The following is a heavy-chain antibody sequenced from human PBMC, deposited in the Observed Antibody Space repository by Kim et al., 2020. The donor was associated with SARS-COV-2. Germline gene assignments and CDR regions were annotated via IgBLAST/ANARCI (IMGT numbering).Heavy chain of an antibody. D-gene: IGHD1-26*01. Sequence: YYADSVKGRFTNSRDNSRNTLYLQMNSLRAEDTAVYYCARDLGSYSGTDYWGQGTLVTVSS. CDR3: ARDLGSYSGTDY. V-gene: IGHV3-33*01. J-gene: IGHJ4*02.